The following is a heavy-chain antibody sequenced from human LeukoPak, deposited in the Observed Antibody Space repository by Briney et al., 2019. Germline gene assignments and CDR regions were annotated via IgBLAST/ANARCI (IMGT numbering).Heavy chain of an antibody. Sequence: ETLSLTCTVSGDSISSYYWSWIRQPPGKGLEWMGIIYPGDSDTRYSPSFQGQVTISADKSISTAYLQWSSLKASDTAMYYCARPLGYSSGWYAGNFDYWGQGTLVTVSS. CDR2: IYPGDSDT. CDR1: GDSISSYY. J-gene: IGHJ4*02. V-gene: IGHV5-51*01. D-gene: IGHD6-19*01. CDR3: ARPLGYSSGWYAGNFDY.